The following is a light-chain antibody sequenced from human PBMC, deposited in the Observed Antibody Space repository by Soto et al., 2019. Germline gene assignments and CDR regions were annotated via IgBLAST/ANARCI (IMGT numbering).Light chain of an antibody. CDR2: DAS. V-gene: IGKV3-11*01. Sequence: EIVLTQSPATLSLSPGERATLSCRASQSVSSYLAWYQQKPGLAPRLLIYDASNRATGIPARFSGSGSGTDFTLTINSLEPEDFAVYYCQQRSNWLTFGGGTKVEIK. J-gene: IGKJ4*01. CDR3: QQRSNWLT. CDR1: QSVSSY.